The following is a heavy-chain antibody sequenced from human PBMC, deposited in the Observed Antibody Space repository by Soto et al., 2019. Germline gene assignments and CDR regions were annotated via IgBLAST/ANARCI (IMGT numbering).Heavy chain of an antibody. CDR1: GSGFISSG. D-gene: IGHD2-15*01. CDR3: SADRPDIGVGWWV. J-gene: IGHJ6*02. V-gene: IGHV1-58*02. CDR2: IVVASGQT. Sequence: SVKVSCEASGSGFISSGIQWVRQAHGQRLEWIGWIVVASGQTNYAQNFRGRVAITRDTSTATAYIELTGLTSEDTAAYFCSADRPDIGVGWWVWGQGTTVTVSS.